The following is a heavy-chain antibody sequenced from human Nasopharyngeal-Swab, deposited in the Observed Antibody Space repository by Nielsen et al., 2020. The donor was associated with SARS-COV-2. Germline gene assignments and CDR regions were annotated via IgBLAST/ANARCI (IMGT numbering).Heavy chain of an antibody. CDR2: ISVNSAYI. V-gene: IGHV3-21*01. Sequence: GGSRRLACAASGFAFSAYTMNWGCRAPGRGREWVSSISVNSAYIYYASSAKGRFSISRDNTQMSLYLNMNNLRAEDTAVYYCARSHDNGDFYGLDVWGQGTTVTVSS. J-gene: IGHJ6*02. D-gene: IGHD4-17*01. CDR3: ARSHDNGDFYGLDV. CDR1: GFAFSAYT.